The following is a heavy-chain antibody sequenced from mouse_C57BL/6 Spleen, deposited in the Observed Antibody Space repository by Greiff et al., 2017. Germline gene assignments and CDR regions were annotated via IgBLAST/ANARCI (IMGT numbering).Heavy chain of an antibody. V-gene: IGHV1-52*01. Sequence: QVQLQQPGAELVRPGSSVKLSCKASGYTFTSYWMNWVKPRPIQGLEWIGNIDPSDSETHYNQKFKDKATVTVDKSSSTAYMQLSSLTSEDSAVYYCARSYYGSSYSAYWGQGTLVTVSA. D-gene: IGHD1-1*01. CDR2: IDPSDSET. CDR1: GYTFTSYW. J-gene: IGHJ3*01. CDR3: ARSYYGSSYSAY.